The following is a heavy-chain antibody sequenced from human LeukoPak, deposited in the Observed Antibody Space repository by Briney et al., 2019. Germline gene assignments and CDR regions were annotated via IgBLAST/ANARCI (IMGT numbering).Heavy chain of an antibody. Sequence: PGGSLRLSCAASGFTFSSYAMSWVRQAPGKGLEWVSTISYNADGTCYADSVKGRFTISRDNSKNTLYLQMNNLRAEDTAVYYCAKGQRFYGEYYFDYWGQGILVTVSS. CDR1: GFTFSSYA. J-gene: IGHJ4*02. CDR3: AKGQRFYGEYYFDY. D-gene: IGHD4-17*01. CDR2: ISYNADGT. V-gene: IGHV3-23*01.